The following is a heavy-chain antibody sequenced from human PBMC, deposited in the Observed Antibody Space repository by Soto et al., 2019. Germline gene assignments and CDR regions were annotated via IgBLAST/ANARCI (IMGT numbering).Heavy chain of an antibody. CDR3: ARDNGIAGSFDP. V-gene: IGHV3-48*02. J-gene: IGHJ5*02. D-gene: IGHD6-13*01. Sequence: PGGSLRLSCAASGLTFRSYSMNWVRQPPGKGLEWVSYISISSRTIYYADSVKGRFTISRDDAKNSLYLQMNSLRDEDTSVYYCARDNGIAGSFDPWGQGTLVTVSS. CDR1: GLTFRSYS. CDR2: ISISSRTI.